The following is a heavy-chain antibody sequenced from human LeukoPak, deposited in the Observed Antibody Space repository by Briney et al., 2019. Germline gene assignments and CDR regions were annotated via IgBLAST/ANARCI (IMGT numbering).Heavy chain of an antibody. Sequence: ASVKVSCTASGVTFSSYAISWVRQAPGQGLEWMGRIIPILGIANYAQKFQGRVTITADKSTRTAYMEMSSLGSEDTAVRGCASRYGGKSVLGYWGQGTLVTVSS. CDR1: GVTFSSYA. V-gene: IGHV1-69*04. CDR2: IIPILGIA. D-gene: IGHD4-23*01. J-gene: IGHJ4*02. CDR3: ASRYGGKSVLGY.